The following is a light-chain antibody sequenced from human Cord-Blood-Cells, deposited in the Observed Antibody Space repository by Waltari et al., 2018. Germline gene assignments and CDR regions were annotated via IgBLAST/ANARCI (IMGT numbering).Light chain of an antibody. CDR3: SSYTSSSTLEV. J-gene: IGLJ3*02. Sequence: QSALTQPASVPGSPGQSLPISCPGTSSAVGGYNYVSWYQQHPGKAPKLMIYDVSNRPSGVSNRFSGSKSGNTASLTISGLQAEDEADYYCSSYTSSSTLEVFGGGTKLTVL. V-gene: IGLV2-14*01. CDR2: DVS. CDR1: SSAVGGYNY.